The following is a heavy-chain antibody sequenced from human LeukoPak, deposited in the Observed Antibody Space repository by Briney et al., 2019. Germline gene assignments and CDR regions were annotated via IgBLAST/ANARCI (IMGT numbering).Heavy chain of an antibody. CDR1: GFTFSSYA. J-gene: IGHJ4*02. D-gene: IGHD6-19*01. CDR2: ISGSGGST. Sequence: GGSLRLSCAASGFTFSSYAMSWVRQAPGKGLEWVSAISGSGGSTYYADSVKGRFTISRDNSKNTLYLQMNSLRAEDTAVYYCAKDALAGIAVAGYFDYWGQGTLVTVSS. CDR3: AKDALAGIAVAGYFDY. V-gene: IGHV3-23*01.